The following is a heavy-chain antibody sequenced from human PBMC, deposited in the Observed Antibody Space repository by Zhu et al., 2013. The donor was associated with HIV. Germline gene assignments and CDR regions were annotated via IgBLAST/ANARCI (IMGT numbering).Heavy chain of an antibody. V-gene: IGHV1-69*12. Sequence: QVHLVQSGAELKKPGSSVKISCKASGINFNSYIIGWVRQAPGQGFEWMGWINGVFGIANYARKFQGRVRITADESTTTTYMEVSSLTSEDTATYYTVASVVKEDSNDAPTAFDVWGQGTKVIVSS. CDR3: VASVVKEDSNDAPTAFDV. D-gene: IGHD2-21*01. CDR1: GINFNSYI. J-gene: IGHJ3*01. CDR2: INGVFGIA.